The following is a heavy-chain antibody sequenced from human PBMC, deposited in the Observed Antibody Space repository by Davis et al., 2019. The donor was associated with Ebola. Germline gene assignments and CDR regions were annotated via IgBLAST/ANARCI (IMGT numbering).Heavy chain of an antibody. D-gene: IGHD6-19*01. J-gene: IGHJ4*02. V-gene: IGHV4-59*01. CDR2: IYSSGNT. Sequence: GSLRLSCTVSGGSISSCCWSWIRQPPRKGLAWIGYIYSSGNTNSNPSLKSRVTISADTSKNQFSLKLSYVTAADTAMYYCAGAGYSSGWNFGYWGQGALVTVSS. CDR3: AGAGYSSGWNFGY. CDR1: GGSISSCC.